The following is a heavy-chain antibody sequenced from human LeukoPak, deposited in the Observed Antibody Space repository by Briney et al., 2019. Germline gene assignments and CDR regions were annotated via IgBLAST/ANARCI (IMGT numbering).Heavy chain of an antibody. CDR3: AKDYCRDGNCPFPFLDS. V-gene: IGHV3-23*01. CDR2: ITGTGGK. D-gene: IGHD2-15*01. Sequence: GGSLRLSCAVSGFTLTNHGVSWVRQAPGKGLEWVSIITGTGGKYYGDSVKGRFVLSRDNSRNTVYMQMSSLRAEDTATYYCAKDYCRDGNCPFPFLDSWGQGTQVTVSS. J-gene: IGHJ4*02. CDR1: GFTLTNHG.